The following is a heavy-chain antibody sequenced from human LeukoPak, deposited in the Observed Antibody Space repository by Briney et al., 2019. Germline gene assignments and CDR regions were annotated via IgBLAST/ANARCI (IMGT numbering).Heavy chain of an antibody. J-gene: IGHJ5*02. CDR1: GFTFSSYA. CDR2: ISGSGGST. D-gene: IGHD1-26*01. Sequence: GGSLRLSCAASGFTFSSYAMSWVRQAPGKGLEWVSAISGSGGSTYYADSVKGRFTISRDKSKNTLYLQMNSLRAEDMAVYYCAKDPFGRATFDPWGQGTLVTVSS. CDR3: AKDPFGRATFDP. V-gene: IGHV3-23*01.